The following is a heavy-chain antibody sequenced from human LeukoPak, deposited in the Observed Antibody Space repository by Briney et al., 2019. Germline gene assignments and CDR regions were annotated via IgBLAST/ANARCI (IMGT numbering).Heavy chain of an antibody. CDR1: GYSFSSNW. CDR3: ARHPSDSRYRSGGTCYAPLFDY. J-gene: IGHJ4*02. D-gene: IGHD2-15*01. Sequence: GESLKISCKGSGYSFSSNWIGWVRQMPGKGLEWMGIIYPDDSDTRYSPSFQGQVTISADKSISTAYLQWSSLKASDTAMYYCARHPSDSRYRSGGTCYAPLFDYWGQGTLVTVSS. V-gene: IGHV5-51*01. CDR2: IYPDDSDT.